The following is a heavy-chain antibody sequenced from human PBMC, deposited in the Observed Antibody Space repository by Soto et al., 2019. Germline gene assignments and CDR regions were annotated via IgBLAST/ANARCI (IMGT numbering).Heavy chain of an antibody. CDR3: ARSVDTAMSVQPYYFDY. D-gene: IGHD5-18*01. CDR1: GGPISSYY. V-gene: IGHV4-59*01. Sequence: KPSETLSLTCTVSGGPISSYYWSWIRQPPGKGLEWIGYIYYSGSTNYNPSLKSRVTISVDTSKNQFSLKLSSVTAADTAVYYCARSVDTAMSVQPYYFDYWGQGTLVTVSS. CDR2: IYYSGST. J-gene: IGHJ4*02.